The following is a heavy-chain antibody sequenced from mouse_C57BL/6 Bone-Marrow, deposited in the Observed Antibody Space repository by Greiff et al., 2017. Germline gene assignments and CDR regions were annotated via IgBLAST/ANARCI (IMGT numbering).Heavy chain of an antibody. J-gene: IGHJ4*01. Sequence: VHLVESGPGLVQPSQSLSITCTVSGFSLTSYGVHWVRQSPGKGLEWLGVIWSGGRTDYNAAFISRLSISKDNSKSQVFFKMNSLQADDTAIYYCARGGAMDYWGQGTSVTVSS. CDR3: ARGGAMDY. CDR2: IWSGGRT. CDR1: GFSLTSYG. V-gene: IGHV2-2*01.